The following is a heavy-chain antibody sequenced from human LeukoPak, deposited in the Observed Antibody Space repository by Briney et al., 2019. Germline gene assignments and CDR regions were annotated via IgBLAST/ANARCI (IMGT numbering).Heavy chain of an antibody. J-gene: IGHJ4*02. Sequence: PGGSLRLSCAASGFTFSDYYMSWIRQAPGKGLEWVSYISSSGSTIYYADSVKGRFTISRDNAKNSLYLQMNSLRAEDTAVYYCAIQPYYDFSPFDYWGQGTLVTVSS. D-gene: IGHD3-3*01. CDR3: AIQPYYDFSPFDY. V-gene: IGHV3-11*01. CDR2: ISSSGSTI. CDR1: GFTFSDYY.